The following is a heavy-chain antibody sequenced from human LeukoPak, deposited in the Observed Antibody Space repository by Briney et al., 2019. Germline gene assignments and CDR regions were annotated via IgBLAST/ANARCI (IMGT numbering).Heavy chain of an antibody. CDR2: ISYSGSTI. D-gene: IGHD3-3*01. CDR1: GFTFSDYY. V-gene: IGHV3-11*04. Sequence: PGGSLRLSCAASGFTFSDYYMSWIRQAPGKGLEWVSYISYSGSTIDYADSVKGRFTISRDNSKNTLYLQMNSLRAEDTAVYYCAKVGTYDFWSGHDYWGQGTLVTVSS. CDR3: AKVGTYDFWSGHDY. J-gene: IGHJ4*02.